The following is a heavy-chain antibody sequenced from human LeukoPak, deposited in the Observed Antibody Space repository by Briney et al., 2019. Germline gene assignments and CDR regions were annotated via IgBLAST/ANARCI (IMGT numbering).Heavy chain of an antibody. CDR2: IKQDGSEK. D-gene: IGHD6-19*01. J-gene: IGHJ4*02. Sequence: GGSLRLSCAASGFTFSSYWMSWVRQAPGKGLEWVANIKQDGSEKYYVDSVKGRFTISRDNAKNSLYLQMNSLRAGDTAVYYCARDGIAVAGNPYYYFDYWGQGTLVTVSS. CDR1: GFTFSSYW. CDR3: ARDGIAVAGNPYYYFDY. V-gene: IGHV3-7*01.